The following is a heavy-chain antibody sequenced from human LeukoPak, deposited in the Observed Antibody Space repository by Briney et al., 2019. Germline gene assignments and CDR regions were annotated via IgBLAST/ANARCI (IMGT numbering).Heavy chain of an antibody. J-gene: IGHJ6*03. CDR1: GFTVSSNY. D-gene: IGHD2/OR15-2a*01. Sequence: GGSLRLSCAASGFTVSSNYMSWVRQAPGKGLEWVSVIYSGGSTYYADSVKGRFTISRDSSKNTLYLQMNSLRVEDTAVYYCARDTWAYYMDVWGKGTTVTISS. CDR3: ARDTWAYYMDV. V-gene: IGHV3-53*01. CDR2: IYSGGST.